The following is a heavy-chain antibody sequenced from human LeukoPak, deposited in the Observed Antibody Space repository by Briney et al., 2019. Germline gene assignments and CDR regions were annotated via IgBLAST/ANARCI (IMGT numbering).Heavy chain of an antibody. CDR2: ISSSGSTI. D-gene: IGHD2-2*02. J-gene: IGHJ5*02. CDR3: TGVPAAIEVENWLDP. CDR1: GFTFSDYY. Sequence: GGSLRLSCAASGFTFSDYYMSWIRQAPGKGLEWVSYISSSGSTIYYADSVKGRFTISRDNAKNSLYLQMNSLRAEDTAVYYCTGVPAAIEVENWLDPWGEGTLVTVSS. V-gene: IGHV3-11*04.